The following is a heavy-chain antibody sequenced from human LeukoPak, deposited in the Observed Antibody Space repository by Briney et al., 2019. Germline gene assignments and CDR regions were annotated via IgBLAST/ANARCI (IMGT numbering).Heavy chain of an antibody. Sequence: GGSLRLSCAASGFTFSSYAMSWVRQAPGKGLEWVSAISGSGGSTYYADSVKGRFTISRDNSKNTLYLQMNSLRAEDTAVYYCARAPPIEDYYDSSGYSTYYFDYWGQGTLVTVSS. CDR1: GFTFSSYA. D-gene: IGHD3-22*01. CDR2: ISGSGGST. J-gene: IGHJ4*02. CDR3: ARAPPIEDYYDSSGYSTYYFDY. V-gene: IGHV3-23*01.